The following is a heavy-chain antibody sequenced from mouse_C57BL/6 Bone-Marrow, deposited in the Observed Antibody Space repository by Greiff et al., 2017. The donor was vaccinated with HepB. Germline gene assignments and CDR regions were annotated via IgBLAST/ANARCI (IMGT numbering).Heavy chain of an antibody. D-gene: IGHD2-4*01. CDR1: GYAFSSYW. J-gene: IGHJ2*01. CDR3: ERDYYDCDWFDY. CDR2: IYPGDGDT. Sequence: VQLQQSGAELVKPGASVKISCKASGYAFSSYWMNWVKQRPGKGLEWIGQIYPGDGDTNYNGKFKGKATLTADKSSSTAYMQLSSLTSEDSAVYFSERDYYDCDWFDYWGQGTVLTVTA. V-gene: IGHV1-80*01.